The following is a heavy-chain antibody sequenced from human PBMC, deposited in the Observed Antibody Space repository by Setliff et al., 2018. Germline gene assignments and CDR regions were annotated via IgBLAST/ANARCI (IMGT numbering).Heavy chain of an antibody. Sequence: TSETLSLTCSVSGDSISSSSYYWGWIRQPPGKGLEWIGSINYSGIIYYSPSLKSRVIVSVDTSKNQFSLKLSSVTAADTAVYYCARLPGYCNGGNCYGYYTFDIWGQGTMVTVSS. CDR3: ARLPGYCNGGNCYGYYTFDI. J-gene: IGHJ3*02. V-gene: IGHV4-39*01. D-gene: IGHD2-15*01. CDR1: GDSISSSSYY. CDR2: INYSGII.